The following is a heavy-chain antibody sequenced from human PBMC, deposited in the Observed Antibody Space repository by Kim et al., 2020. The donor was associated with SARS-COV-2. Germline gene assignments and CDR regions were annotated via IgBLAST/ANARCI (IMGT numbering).Heavy chain of an antibody. CDR2: IWYDGSNK. CDR1: GFTFSSNG. D-gene: IGHD5-12*01. V-gene: IGHV3-33*06. Sequence: GGSLRLSCAASGFTFSSNGMHWVRQAPGKGLEWVAVIWYDGSNKYYADSVKGRFTISRDNSKNTLYLQMNSLRAEDTAVYYCAKDFFRYSGYSPNNAFDIWGQGTMVTVSS. J-gene: IGHJ3*02. CDR3: AKDFFRYSGYSPNNAFDI.